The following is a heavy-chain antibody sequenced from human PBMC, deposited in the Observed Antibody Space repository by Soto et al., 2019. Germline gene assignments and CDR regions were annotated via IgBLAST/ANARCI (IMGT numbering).Heavy chain of an antibody. CDR2: ISAYNGNA. Sequence: QVQLVQSGAEVKKPGASVKVSCKASGYTFTSYGISWVRQAPGQGLEWMGWISAYNGNANYAQKLQGRVTMTTDTSTSTAYMELRSLRSDDTAVYYCAGVRSPYYYDSSGRFDYWGQGTLVTVSS. CDR1: GYTFTSYG. D-gene: IGHD3-22*01. V-gene: IGHV1-18*01. J-gene: IGHJ4*02. CDR3: AGVRSPYYYDSSGRFDY.